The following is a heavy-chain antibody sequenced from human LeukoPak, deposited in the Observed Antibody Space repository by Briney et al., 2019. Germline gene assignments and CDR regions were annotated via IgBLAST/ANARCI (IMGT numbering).Heavy chain of an antibody. D-gene: IGHD6-13*01. V-gene: IGHV4-34*01. Sequence: KPSETLSLTCAVYGGSFSGYYWSWIRQSPGKGLEWLGEINHSGRTSYSASLKSRVTISVDTSKNQFSLKLNSVTAADTAVYYCARGDIAAGGAPFDYWGQGTLVTVSS. J-gene: IGHJ4*02. CDR3: ARGDIAAGGAPFDY. CDR1: GGSFSGYY. CDR2: INHSGRT.